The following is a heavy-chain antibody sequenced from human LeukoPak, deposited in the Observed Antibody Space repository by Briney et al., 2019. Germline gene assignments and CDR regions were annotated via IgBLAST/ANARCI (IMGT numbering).Heavy chain of an antibody. D-gene: IGHD3-10*01. Sequence: ASVTVSFKASGYTFTSYGISWVRQAPGQGLEWMGWISAYNGNTNYAQKLQGRVTITTDTSTSKAYMELRSVRADDTSVYYCARGSPYYDGSHYYYYMDVWGKGTTVTISS. J-gene: IGHJ6*03. CDR1: GYTFTSYG. CDR3: ARGSPYYDGSHYYYYMDV. CDR2: ISAYNGNT. V-gene: IGHV1-18*01.